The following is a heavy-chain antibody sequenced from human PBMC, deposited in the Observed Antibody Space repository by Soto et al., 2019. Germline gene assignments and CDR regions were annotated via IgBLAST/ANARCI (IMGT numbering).Heavy chain of an antibody. Sequence: QVRLLQSGAEVKESGASVKVSCEASGYTFTAYYIHWVRQAPGQGLEWMGWINPDTGGTDYAQKFQGWVTMTRDTSITTAFMELASLKIDDTAVYYCAQAIARDGSSWYRGGYDSWGQGTLVTVSS. CDR2: INPDTGGT. J-gene: IGHJ4*02. CDR3: AQAIARDGSSWYRGGYDS. V-gene: IGHV1-2*04. CDR1: GYTFTAYY. D-gene: IGHD6-13*01.